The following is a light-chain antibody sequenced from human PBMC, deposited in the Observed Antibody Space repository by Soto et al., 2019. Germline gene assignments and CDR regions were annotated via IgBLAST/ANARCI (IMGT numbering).Light chain of an antibody. V-gene: IGKV3-11*01. Sequence: EVGVTQYTSTLCLEREERGTLSCRASQSVSIYLAWYQQKPGQAPRLLIYDASNRATGIPARFSGSGSGTDFTLTICSLEPAAYAIYHCQQRSTWPPLACGEGTRLEIK. CDR1: QSVSIY. J-gene: IGKJ5*01. CDR3: QQRSTWPPLA. CDR2: DAS.